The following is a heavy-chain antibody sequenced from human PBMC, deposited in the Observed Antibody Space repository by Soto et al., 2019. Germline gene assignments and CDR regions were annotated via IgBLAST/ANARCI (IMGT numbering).Heavy chain of an antibody. V-gene: IGHV4-39*01. CDR2: IYYSGST. CDR3: ARHRYYYDSSGYYFVRYFDY. J-gene: IGHJ4*02. D-gene: IGHD3-22*01. Sequence: PETLSPTCTVSGGSISSSSFNWGWIRQPPGMGLEWIGSIYYSGSTYYNPSLKSRVTISVDTSKNQFSLKLSSVTAADTAVYYCARHRYYYDSSGYYFVRYFDYWGQGTLVT. CDR1: GGSISSSSFN.